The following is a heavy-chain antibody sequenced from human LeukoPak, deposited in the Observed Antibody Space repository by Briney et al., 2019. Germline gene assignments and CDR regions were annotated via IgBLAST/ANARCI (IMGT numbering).Heavy chain of an antibody. J-gene: IGHJ4*02. CDR3: ARDIQFFDY. CDR1: GGSISSYY. CDR2: IYYSGST. V-gene: IGHV4-59*01. D-gene: IGHD4-11*01. Sequence: SETLSLTCTVSGGSISSYYWSWIRQPPGKGLEWIGYIYYSGSTNYNPSLKSRATISVDTSKNQFSLKLSSVTAADTAVYYCARDIQFFDYWGQGTLVTVSS.